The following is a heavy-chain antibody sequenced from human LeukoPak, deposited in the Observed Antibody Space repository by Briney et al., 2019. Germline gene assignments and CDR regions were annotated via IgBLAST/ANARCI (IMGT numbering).Heavy chain of an antibody. CDR3: AREYGRFLEWPHTWFDY. V-gene: IGHV1-69*13. CDR2: IIPIFGTA. CDR1: GGTFSSYA. J-gene: IGHJ4*02. D-gene: IGHD3-3*01. Sequence: SVKVSCKASGGTFSSYAISWVRQAPGQGLEWMGGIIPIFGTANYAQKFQGRVTITADESTSTAYMELSSLRSEDTAVYYCAREYGRFLEWPHTWFDYWGQGTLVTVSS.